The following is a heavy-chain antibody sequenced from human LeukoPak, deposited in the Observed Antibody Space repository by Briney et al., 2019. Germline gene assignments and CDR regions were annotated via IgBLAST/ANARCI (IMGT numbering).Heavy chain of an antibody. J-gene: IGHJ6*04. CDR3: VKDKNSRDFWGAFGL. Sequence: GGSLRLSCAASGFTFDDYTFNWVRQAPGKGLEWVSFISWDGGTTYYADSVKGRFTISRDNSKSSLYLQMNSLRTEDTALYYCVKDKNSRDFWGAFGLWGKGTTVTVSS. V-gene: IGHV3-43*01. D-gene: IGHD3-3*01. CDR2: ISWDGGTT. CDR1: GFTFDDYT.